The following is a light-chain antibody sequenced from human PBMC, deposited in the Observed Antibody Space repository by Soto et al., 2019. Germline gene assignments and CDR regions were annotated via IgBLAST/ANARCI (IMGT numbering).Light chain of an antibody. J-gene: IGKJ1*01. CDR3: QHYGYPQWT. V-gene: IGKV3-20*01. CDR2: GVS. Sequence: IVLTQSPGTLSLSPWERATLSCRASQTGSNSYLAWYQQKSGQAPRLLIYGVSTRATGIPDRFSGSGSGTEFALTISRLEPEDFAVYICQHYGYPQWTFGPGTKVDIK. CDR1: QTGSNSY.